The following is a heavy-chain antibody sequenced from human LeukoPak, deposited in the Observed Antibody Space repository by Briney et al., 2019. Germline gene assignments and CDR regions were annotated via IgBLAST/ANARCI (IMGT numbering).Heavy chain of an antibody. Sequence: SETLSLTCAVYGGSFSGYYWSWVRQPPGRGLELIGEVNQSGGTNYNPSLKSRVTISVDTSKNQLSLNLTSVTAADAAVYYCARPRQHLARGGGDALDIWGQGTMVTVSS. CDR1: GGSFSGYY. CDR3: ARPRQHLARGGGDALDI. D-gene: IGHD3-10*01. CDR2: VNQSGGT. J-gene: IGHJ3*02. V-gene: IGHV4-34*01.